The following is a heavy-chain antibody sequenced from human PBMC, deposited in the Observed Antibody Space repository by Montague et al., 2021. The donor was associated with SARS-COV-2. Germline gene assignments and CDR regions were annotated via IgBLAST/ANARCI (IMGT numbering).Heavy chain of an antibody. V-gene: IGHV4-59*01. J-gene: IGHJ3*02. D-gene: IGHD3-9*01. CDR3: ARTGLGAYDILTGYTVNAFDM. CDR2: IYYSGST. Sequence: SETLSLTCTVSGGSITSYYWTWIRQPPGKGLEWVGRIYYSGSTNYNPSLKSRVTISVDTSKNQFSLKLSSVTAADTAVYYGARTGLGAYDILTGYTVNAFDMWGQGTMVTVSS. CDR1: GGSITSYY.